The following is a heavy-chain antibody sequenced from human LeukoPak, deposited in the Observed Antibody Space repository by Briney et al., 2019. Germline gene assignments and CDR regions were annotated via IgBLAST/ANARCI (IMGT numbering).Heavy chain of an antibody. CDR1: GGSISSGSYY. Sequence: SQTLSLTCTVSGGSISSGSYYWRWLRQPAGKGLEWIGRIYTSGSTNYNPSLKRRVTISVDTSKNQFSLKLSSVAAADTAVYYCATTLEMATTRQDYWGQGTLVTVSS. J-gene: IGHJ4*02. CDR3: ATTLEMATTRQDY. CDR2: IYTSGST. D-gene: IGHD5-24*01. V-gene: IGHV4-61*02.